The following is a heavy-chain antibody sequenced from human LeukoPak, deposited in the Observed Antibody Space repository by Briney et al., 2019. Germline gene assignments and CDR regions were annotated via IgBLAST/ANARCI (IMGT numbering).Heavy chain of an antibody. Sequence: PGGSLRLSCTASGFTFSSYAMSWVRQAPGKGLEWVLVISESGGSTYYADSVKGRFTISRDNSKNTLYLGMNNLRAEDTAVYYWAKARYSSGWYSYAFDIWGQGTMVTVSS. V-gene: IGHV3-23*01. CDR3: AKARYSSGWYSYAFDI. D-gene: IGHD6-19*01. CDR2: ISESGGST. J-gene: IGHJ3*02. CDR1: GFTFSSYA.